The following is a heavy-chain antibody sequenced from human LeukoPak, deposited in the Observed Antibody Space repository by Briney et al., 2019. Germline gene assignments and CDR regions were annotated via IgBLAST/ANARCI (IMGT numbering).Heavy chain of an antibody. D-gene: IGHD2-2*01. J-gene: IGHJ6*02. CDR1: GGTISSYY. Sequence: PSETLSLTCTASGGTISSYYWSWIRQPAGKGLEWIGRIYTSGSTYYNPSLKSRVTMSVDTSKNQFSLKLSSVTAADTAVYYCARDGVVPAAQIPKNYYYYYGMDVWGQGTTVTVSS. CDR3: ARDGVVPAAQIPKNYYYYYGMDV. V-gene: IGHV4-4*07. CDR2: IYTSGST.